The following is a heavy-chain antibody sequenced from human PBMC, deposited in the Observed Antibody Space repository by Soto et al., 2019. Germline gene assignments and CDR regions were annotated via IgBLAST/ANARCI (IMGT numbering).Heavy chain of an antibody. V-gene: IGHV1-69*13. Sequence: SVKVSCKXSGGTFSSYAISWVRQAPGQGLEWMGGIIPIFGTANYAQKFQGRVTITADESTSTAYMELSSLRSEDTAVYYCARDRRVTGGLWYFDYWGQGTLVTVSS. CDR2: IIPIFGTA. CDR3: ARDRRVTGGLWYFDY. CDR1: GGTFSSYA. J-gene: IGHJ4*02. D-gene: IGHD1-20*01.